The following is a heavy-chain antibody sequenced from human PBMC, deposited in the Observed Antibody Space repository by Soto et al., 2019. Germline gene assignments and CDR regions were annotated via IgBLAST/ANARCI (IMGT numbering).Heavy chain of an antibody. V-gene: IGHV3-48*01. D-gene: IGHD4-17*01. CDR1: GFTFSSYS. CDR2: ISSSSSTI. J-gene: IGHJ6*03. CDR3: AREAKPYYDGDQSTRYYYYYMDV. Sequence: GGSLRLSCAASGFTFSSYSMNWVRQAPGKGLEWVSYISSSSSTIYYADSVKGRFTISRDNAKNSLYLQMNSLRAEDTAVYYCAREAKPYYDGDQSTRYYYYYMDVWGKGTTVTVSS.